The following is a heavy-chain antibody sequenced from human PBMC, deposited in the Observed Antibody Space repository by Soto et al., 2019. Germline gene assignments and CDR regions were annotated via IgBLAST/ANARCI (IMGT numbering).Heavy chain of an antibody. V-gene: IGHV1-69*02. D-gene: IGHD3-9*01. CDR3: ATPGPVYDILTGYPPFQH. J-gene: IGHJ1*01. Sequence: QVQLVQSGAEVKKPGSSVKVSCKASGGTFSSYTISWVRQAPGQGLEWMGRIIPILGIANYAQKFQGRVTITADKSTSTAYMELSSLRSEDTAVYYCATPGPVYDILTGYPPFQHWGQGTLVTVSS. CDR1: GGTFSSYT. CDR2: IIPILGIA.